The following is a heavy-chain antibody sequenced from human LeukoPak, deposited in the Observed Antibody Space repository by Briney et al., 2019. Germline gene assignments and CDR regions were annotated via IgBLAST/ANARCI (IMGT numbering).Heavy chain of an antibody. CDR3: ARADSGSSMDDAFDI. D-gene: IGHD1-26*01. CDR2: ISSSSSYI. J-gene: IGHJ3*02. CDR1: GFTFSSYA. V-gene: IGHV3-21*01. Sequence: GGSLRLSCAASGFTFSSYAMSWVRQAPGKGLEWVSSISSSSSYIYYADSVKGRFTISRDNAKNSLYLQMNSLRAEDTAVYYCARADSGSSMDDAFDIWGQGTMVTVSS.